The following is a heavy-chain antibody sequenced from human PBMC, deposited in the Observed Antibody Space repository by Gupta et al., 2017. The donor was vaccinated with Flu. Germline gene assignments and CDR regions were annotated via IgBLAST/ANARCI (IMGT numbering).Heavy chain of an antibody. J-gene: IGHJ6*02. CDR3: ARDPSVTPGYYPYGMDV. Sequence: EVHLVESGGGLVTPGGALRLSCEVGGVTFSTLNLNWVGQAPGKGLQWVASISSSSSYLYYADSVKGRFTISRDNAKNSLVLQMNSLRVEDTAVYYCARDPSVTPGYYPYGMDVWGRGTTVTVSS. CDR2: ISSSSSYL. V-gene: IGHV3-21*01. D-gene: IGHD3-22*01. CDR1: GVTFSTLN.